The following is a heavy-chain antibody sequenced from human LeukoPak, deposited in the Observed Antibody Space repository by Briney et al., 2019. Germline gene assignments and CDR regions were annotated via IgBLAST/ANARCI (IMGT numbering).Heavy chain of an antibody. CDR1: GFTFSSYA. Sequence: GGSLRLSCAASGFTFSSYAMTWVRQAPGKGLEWVSVIGYSGGDIQYADSVKGRFTISRDNSKNTLYLQMNSLRVEDTAVYYCARAAGFSPSWRNLFDPWGQGTLVTVSS. J-gene: IGHJ5*02. CDR2: IGYSGGDI. D-gene: IGHD2-2*01. CDR3: ARAAGFSPSWRNLFDP. V-gene: IGHV3-23*01.